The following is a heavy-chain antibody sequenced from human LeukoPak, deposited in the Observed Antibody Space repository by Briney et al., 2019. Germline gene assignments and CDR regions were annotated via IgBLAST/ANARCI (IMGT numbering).Heavy chain of an antibody. CDR3: AKGNSGIFDY. CDR2: IGPNNGNT. CDR1: GYTFTKYG. Sequence: GASVTVSCKTSGYTFTKYGITWMRQAPGQGLEWMGWIGPNNGNTNYGQKFQGRVTMTTDTSTTTAYMELRSLISDDTAVYYCAKGNSGIFDYWGQGTLLTVSS. J-gene: IGHJ4*01. D-gene: IGHD6-19*01. V-gene: IGHV1-18*01.